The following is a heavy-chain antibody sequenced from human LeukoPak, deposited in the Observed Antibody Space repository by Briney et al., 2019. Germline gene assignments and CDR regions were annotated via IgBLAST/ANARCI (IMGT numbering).Heavy chain of an antibody. Sequence: GGSLRLSCAASEFTFSSYSMNWVRQAPGKGLEWVSAISSSSSHIYYADSVKGRFTISRDNSKNTLYLQMNSLRAEDTAVYYCAKGPIGSGYDYFDYWGQGTLVTVSS. V-gene: IGHV3-21*01. D-gene: IGHD5-12*01. CDR2: ISSSSSHI. CDR3: AKGPIGSGYDYFDY. J-gene: IGHJ4*02. CDR1: EFTFSSYS.